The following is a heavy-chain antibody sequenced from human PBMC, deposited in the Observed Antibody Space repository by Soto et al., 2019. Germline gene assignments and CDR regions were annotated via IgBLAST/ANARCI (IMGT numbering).Heavy chain of an antibody. Sequence: QVQLQESGPGLVKPSETLSLTCTVSGGSISSYYWSWIRQPPGKGLEWIGYIYYSGSTNYNPSLESRVTISVDTSKNQYALKLSSVTAADTAVYYCARRPNTEYSSSWPYFDYWGQGTLVTVSS. J-gene: IGHJ4*02. V-gene: IGHV4-59*01. CDR1: GGSISSYY. CDR3: ARRPNTEYSSSWPYFDY. D-gene: IGHD6-13*01. CDR2: IYYSGST.